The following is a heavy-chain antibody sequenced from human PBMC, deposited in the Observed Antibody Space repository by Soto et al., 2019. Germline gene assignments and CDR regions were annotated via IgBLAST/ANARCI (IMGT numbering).Heavy chain of an antibody. CDR3: AKDPSRRDGYNVGY. Sequence: GGSLRLSCAASGFTFSSYAMSWVRQAPGKGLEWVSAISGSGGSTYYADSVKGRFTISRDNSKNTLYLQVNSLRAEDTAVYYCAKDPSRRDGYNVGYWGQGTLVTVSS. D-gene: IGHD5-12*01. V-gene: IGHV3-23*01. J-gene: IGHJ4*02. CDR1: GFTFSSYA. CDR2: ISGSGGST.